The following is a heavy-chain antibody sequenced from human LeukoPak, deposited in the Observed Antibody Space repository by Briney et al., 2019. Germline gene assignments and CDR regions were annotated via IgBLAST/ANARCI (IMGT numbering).Heavy chain of an antibody. V-gene: IGHV3-53*01. J-gene: IGHJ4*02. CDR3: ASLNGWLRAFDY. D-gene: IGHD5-12*01. Sequence: GGSLRLSCAASGFTVSSNYMSWVRQAPGKGLEWVSVIYSGGSTYYADSVKGRFTISRDNSKNMLYLQMNSLRAEDTAVYYCASLNGWLRAFDYWGQGTLVTVSS. CDR2: IYSGGST. CDR1: GFTVSSNY.